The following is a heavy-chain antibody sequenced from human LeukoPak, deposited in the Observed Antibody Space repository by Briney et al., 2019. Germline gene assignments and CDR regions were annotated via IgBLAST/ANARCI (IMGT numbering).Heavy chain of an antibody. CDR2: ISSSSSTI. Sequence: PGGSLRLSCAASGFTFSSYSMNWVRQAPGKGLEWVSYISSSSSTIYYADSVKGRFTISRDNSKNTLYLQMNSLRAEDTAVYYCARAFSTVAIYDAFDIWGQGTMVTVSS. J-gene: IGHJ3*02. CDR3: ARAFSTVAIYDAFDI. D-gene: IGHD6-19*01. V-gene: IGHV3-48*01. CDR1: GFTFSSYS.